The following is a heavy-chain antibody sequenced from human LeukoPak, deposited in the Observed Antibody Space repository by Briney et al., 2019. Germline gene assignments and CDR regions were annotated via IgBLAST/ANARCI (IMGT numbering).Heavy chain of an antibody. V-gene: IGHV3-23*01. D-gene: IGHD6-13*01. CDR3: AKAGKGYSSSWYYFEY. Sequence: GGSLRLSCAASGFTFRSYAMSWVRLAPGKGLEWVSAISGSGGSTYYADSVKGRFTISRDNSKNTLSLQMNSLRAEDTAVYYCAKAGKGYSSSWYYFEYWGQGTLVTVSS. J-gene: IGHJ4*02. CDR1: GFTFRSYA. CDR2: ISGSGGST.